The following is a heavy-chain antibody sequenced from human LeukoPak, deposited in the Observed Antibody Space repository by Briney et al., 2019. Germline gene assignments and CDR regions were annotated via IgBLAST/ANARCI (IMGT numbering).Heavy chain of an antibody. Sequence: GGSLRLSCAASGFTFSSYWMSWVRQAPGKGLEWVANIKQDGSEKYYVDSVKGRFTISRDNAKNSLYLQMNSLRAEDTAVYYCARWATVPKHYYYYYGMDVWGQGTTVTVSS. CDR2: IKQDGSEK. J-gene: IGHJ6*02. V-gene: IGHV3-7*01. D-gene: IGHD4-17*01. CDR1: GFTFSSYW. CDR3: ARWATVPKHYYYYYGMDV.